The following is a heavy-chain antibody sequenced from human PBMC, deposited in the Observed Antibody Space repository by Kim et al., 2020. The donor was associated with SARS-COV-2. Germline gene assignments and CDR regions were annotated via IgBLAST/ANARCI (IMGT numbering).Heavy chain of an antibody. D-gene: IGHD2-2*01. CDR1: GYTFTSYY. J-gene: IGHJ5*02. Sequence: ASVKVSCKASGYTFTSYYIHWVRQAPGQGLEWMGIINPSGGSTNYAQKFQGRVTMTRDTSTSTVYMELSSLRSEDTAVYYCARDSDCSSTSCYDGNWFDPWGQGTLVTVSS. CDR3: ARDSDCSSTSCYDGNWFDP. V-gene: IGHV1-46*01. CDR2: INPSGGST.